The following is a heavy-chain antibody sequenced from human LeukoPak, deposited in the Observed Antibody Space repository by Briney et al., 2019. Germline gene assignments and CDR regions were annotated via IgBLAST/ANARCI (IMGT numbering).Heavy chain of an antibody. J-gene: IGHJ4*02. CDR3: ARGWGYCSSTSCYTTFDY. Sequence: SETLSLTCTVSGGSISSGGYYWGWIRQPPGKGLEWIGYIYHSGSTYYNPSLKSRVTISVDRSKNQFSLKLSSVTAADTAVYYCARGWGYCSSTSCYTTFDYWGQGTLVTVSS. CDR2: IYHSGST. D-gene: IGHD2-2*01. V-gene: IGHV4-30-2*01. CDR1: GGSISSGGYY.